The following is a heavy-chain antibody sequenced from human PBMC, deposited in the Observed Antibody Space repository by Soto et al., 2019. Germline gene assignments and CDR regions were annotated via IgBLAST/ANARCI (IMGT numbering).Heavy chain of an antibody. CDR2: INAGNGNT. CDR1: GYTFTSYA. CDR3: ARGGYDYVWGSYRPLPFDY. V-gene: IGHV1-3*01. D-gene: IGHD3-16*02. J-gene: IGHJ4*02. Sequence: ASVKVTCKASGYTFTSYAMHWVRQAPGQRLEWMGWINAGNGNTKYSQKFQGRVTITRDTSASTAYMELSSLRSEDTAVYYCARGGYDYVWGSYRPLPFDYWGQGTLVTVSS.